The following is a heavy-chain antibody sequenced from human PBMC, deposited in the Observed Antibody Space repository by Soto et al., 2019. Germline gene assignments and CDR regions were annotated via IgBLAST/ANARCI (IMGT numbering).Heavy chain of an antibody. CDR1: GFTFSSYW. CDR2: IKSDGSGT. J-gene: IGHJ4*02. Sequence: EVQLVESGGGLVQPGGSLTLSCAASGFTFSSYWMHWVRQAPGKGLVWVARIKSDGSGTIYADSVKGRLTISRDNARNTLSLQMNSLRAEDTAVYFCARGDGDYYDGNGYLGRHWGQGTLVTVSS. V-gene: IGHV3-74*01. CDR3: ARGDGDYYDGNGYLGRH. D-gene: IGHD3-22*01.